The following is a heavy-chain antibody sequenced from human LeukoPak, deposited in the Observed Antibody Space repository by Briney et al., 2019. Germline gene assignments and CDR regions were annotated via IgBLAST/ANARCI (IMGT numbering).Heavy chain of an antibody. J-gene: IGHJ4*02. CDR1: GYTFTGYY. CDR2: INPNSGGT. CDR3: ARDNGLRGTFDY. V-gene: IGHV1-2*06. D-gene: IGHD2-15*01. Sequence: ASVKVSCKASGYTFTGYYMHWVRQAPGQGLEWMGRINPNSGGTNYAQKFQGRVTMTRDTSISTAYMELSRLRSDDTAVYYCARDNGLRGTFDYWGQGTLVTVSS.